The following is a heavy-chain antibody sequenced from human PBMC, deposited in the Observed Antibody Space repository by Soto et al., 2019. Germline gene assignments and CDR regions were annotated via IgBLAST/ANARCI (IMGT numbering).Heavy chain of an antibody. D-gene: IGHD3-9*01. J-gene: IGHJ4*02. CDR2: IFTSGST. V-gene: IGHV3-23*01. CDR3: ARDRHPDGIWTFDY. Sequence: GGSLRLSCSASGFTRSSYSMMWFRLTPEKGLEWVSAIFTSGSTSSADSVTGRFFISRDNSRNMVFLQMNSLRVDDTAIYFCARDRHPDGIWTFDYWGQGTLVTVSS. CDR1: GFTRSSYS.